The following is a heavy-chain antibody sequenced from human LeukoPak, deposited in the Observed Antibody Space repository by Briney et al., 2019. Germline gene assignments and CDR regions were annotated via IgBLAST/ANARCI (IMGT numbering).Heavy chain of an antibody. CDR2: ISYNGSIT. D-gene: IGHD6-13*01. J-gene: IGHJ4*02. V-gene: IGHV3-23*01. CDR1: GCTFSSYA. CDR3: AKGGAVAGLYSFDY. Sequence: VGALTLTCAASGCTFSSYAMSWVRQPPAKGREGVSLISYNGSITYYTYSVNGRFTISRDNSKNTLFLHMNSLRAEDTGIYYCAKGGAVAGLYSFDYWGQGTLVTVSS.